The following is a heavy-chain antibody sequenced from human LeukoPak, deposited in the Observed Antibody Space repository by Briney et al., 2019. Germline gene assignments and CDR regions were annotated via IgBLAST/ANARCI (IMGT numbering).Heavy chain of an antibody. CDR3: XXDXLQDSWFDP. J-gene: IGHJ5*02. D-gene: IGHD2-15*01. CDR1: NXX. Sequence: NXXWXWIRQPPXRXXEWIGSIYYSGNTYYNPSLESRVTISVXXSKNQFSMKVTSVTAADTAVYSXXXDXLQDSWFDPWGQGTLVIVSS. CDR2: IYYSGNT. V-gene: IGHV4-39*07.